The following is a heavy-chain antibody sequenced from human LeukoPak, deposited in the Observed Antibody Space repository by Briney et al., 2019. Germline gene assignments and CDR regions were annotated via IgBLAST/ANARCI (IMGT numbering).Heavy chain of an antibody. J-gene: IGHJ4*02. D-gene: IGHD2-15*01. Sequence: GGSLRLSCAASGFTFSSSAMSWVRQAPGKGLEWVSAISNNGGYTYYADSVQGRFTISRDNSKSTPCLQMNSLRAEDTAVYYCAKQLGYCSDGSCYFPYWGQGTLVTVSS. CDR3: AKQLGYCSDGSCYFPY. CDR2: ISNNGGYT. CDR1: GFTFSSSA. V-gene: IGHV3-23*01.